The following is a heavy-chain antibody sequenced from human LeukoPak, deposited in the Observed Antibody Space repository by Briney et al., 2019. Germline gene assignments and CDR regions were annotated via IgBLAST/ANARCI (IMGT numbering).Heavy chain of an antibody. V-gene: IGHV3-30*18. Sequence: GGSLRLSCAASGFTFSNYGMHWVRQAPGKGLEWVALISYDGSHKYYADSVKGRFTISRDNSKNTLYLQMNSLRAEDTAVFYCANLYSSGSYASPYDYWGQGTLVTVSS. CDR3: ANLYSSGSYASPYDY. J-gene: IGHJ4*02. CDR1: GFTFSNYG. D-gene: IGHD6-19*01. CDR2: ISYDGSHK.